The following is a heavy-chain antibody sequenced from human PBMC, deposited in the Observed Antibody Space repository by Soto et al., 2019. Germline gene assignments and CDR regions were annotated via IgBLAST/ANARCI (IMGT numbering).Heavy chain of an antibody. D-gene: IGHD6-19*01. CDR1: GGTFSSYA. Sequence: SVKVSCKASGGTFSSYAISWVRQAPGQGLEWMGGIIPIFGTANYAQKFQGRVTITADESTSTAYMELSSLRSEDTAVYYCATEDPQQWLVRLDYWGQGTLVTVSS. CDR3: ATEDPQQWLVRLDY. CDR2: IIPIFGTA. V-gene: IGHV1-69*13. J-gene: IGHJ4*02.